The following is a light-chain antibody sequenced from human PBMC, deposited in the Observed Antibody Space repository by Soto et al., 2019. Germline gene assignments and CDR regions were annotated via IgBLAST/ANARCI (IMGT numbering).Light chain of an antibody. CDR1: QSVSSN. Sequence: EIVMTQSPATLSVSPGERATLSCRASQSVSSNLAWYQQKPGQAPRLLIYDTSTRATSLPARFSGSGSGREFTLTITSLQSEDSAVYYCQQYNNWPPGTFGPGTKVEI. V-gene: IGKV3-15*01. CDR3: QQYNNWPPGT. CDR2: DTS. J-gene: IGKJ1*01.